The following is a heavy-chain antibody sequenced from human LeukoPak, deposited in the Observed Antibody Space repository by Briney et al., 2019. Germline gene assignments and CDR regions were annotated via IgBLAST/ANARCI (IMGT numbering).Heavy chain of an antibody. D-gene: IGHD5-12*01. CDR2: INPNSGGT. Sequence: ASVKVSCKASGYTFTGYYMHWVRQAPGQGLEWMGWINPNSGGTNYAQKFQGRVAMTRDTSISTAYMELSRLRSDDTAVYYCASPGLPADIVATIGLDYWGQGTLVTVSS. CDR1: GYTFTGYY. CDR3: ASPGLPADIVATIGLDY. J-gene: IGHJ4*02. V-gene: IGHV1-2*02.